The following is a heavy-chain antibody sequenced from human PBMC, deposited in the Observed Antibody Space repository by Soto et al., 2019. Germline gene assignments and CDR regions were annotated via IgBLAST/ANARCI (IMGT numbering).Heavy chain of an antibody. CDR2: ISFGGTDK. Sequence: QVQLVESGGGVVQPGRSLRLSWAASGFTFKTYGMHWARQAPGKGLEWVAVISFGGTDKYYADSVKGRFSISRDNSKSTLYLQMTTLTADATAVYYWAREQWLREGYFYAMDVWGQGTTVTVSS. CDR3: AREQWLREGYFYAMDV. V-gene: IGHV3-30*03. D-gene: IGHD6-19*01. J-gene: IGHJ6*02. CDR1: GFTFKTYG.